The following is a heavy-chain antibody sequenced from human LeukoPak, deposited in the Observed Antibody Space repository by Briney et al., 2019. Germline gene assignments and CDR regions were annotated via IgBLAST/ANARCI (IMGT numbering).Heavy chain of an antibody. D-gene: IGHD3-10*01. V-gene: IGHV4-39*01. CDR1: GGSISSNIYF. J-gene: IGHJ4*02. CDR2: IYFSGAT. CDR3: ARQVQQGYYGSGSYPHFDY. Sequence: SETLSLTCTVSGGSISSNIYFWGWIRQTPEKGLEWIGNIYFSGATYYNPSLKSRVTISVDTSKNQFSLKLSSVTAADTAVYYCARQVQQGYYGSGSYPHFDYWGQGTLVTVSS.